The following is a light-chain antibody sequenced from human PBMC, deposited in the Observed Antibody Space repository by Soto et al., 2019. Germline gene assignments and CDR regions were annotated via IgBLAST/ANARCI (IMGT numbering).Light chain of an antibody. CDR3: QQYGSSPT. CDR1: QSISRY. J-gene: IGKJ4*01. Sequence: IVLTQSPGTLSLSPGERTTLSCRASQSISRYLAWYQQKPGQGPRLFIYGASTRATGIPARFSGSGSGTDFTLRISRLEPEDSAVYYCQQYGSSPTFGGGTKVDIK. CDR2: GAS. V-gene: IGKV3-20*01.